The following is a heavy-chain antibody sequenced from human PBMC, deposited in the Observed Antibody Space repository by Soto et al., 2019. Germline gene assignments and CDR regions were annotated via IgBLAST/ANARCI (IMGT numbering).Heavy chain of an antibody. D-gene: IGHD3-22*01. CDR1: GGLFSSYP. V-gene: IGHV1-69*01. J-gene: IGHJ4*02. CDR3: ARGGSGYTWFKWF. CDR2: IIPVFQTA. Sequence: QEQLVQSGAEVKKPGSSVKVSCKASGGLFSSYPISWVRQVPGQGLEWMGGIIPVFQTAYYTQRFQGRVTITADESTNTGYMERISLRSEDTAIYYCARGGSGYTWFKWFWGQGPLVTV.